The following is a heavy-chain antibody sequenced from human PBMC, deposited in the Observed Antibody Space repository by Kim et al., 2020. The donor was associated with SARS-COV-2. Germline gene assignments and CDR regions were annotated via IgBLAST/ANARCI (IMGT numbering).Heavy chain of an antibody. CDR3: ARITATVTTDFDY. J-gene: IGHJ4*02. Sequence: SNPSLKSRVTVSVDTSKNQFSLKLSSVTAADTAVYYCARITATVTTDFDYWGQGILVTVSS. V-gene: IGHV4-39*01. D-gene: IGHD4-17*01.